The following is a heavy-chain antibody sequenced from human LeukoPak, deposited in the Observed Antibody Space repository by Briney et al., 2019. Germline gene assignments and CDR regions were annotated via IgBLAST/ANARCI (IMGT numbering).Heavy chain of an antibody. CDR2: ISSTGCTI. D-gene: IGHD5-24*01. J-gene: IGHJ5*02. Sequence: GSLRLSCAASGFTFSDYYMSWIRQAPGKGLEWVSYISSTGCTIYYADSVKGRLTISRDNAKNSLYLHMNSLRAEDTAVYYCARDGEMATITSWFDPWGQGTLVTVSS. V-gene: IGHV3-11*01. CDR1: GFTFSDYY. CDR3: ARDGEMATITSWFDP.